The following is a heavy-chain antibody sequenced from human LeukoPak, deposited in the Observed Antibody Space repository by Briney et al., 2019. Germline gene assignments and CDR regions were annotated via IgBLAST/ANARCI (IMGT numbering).Heavy chain of an antibody. CDR1: GFTVSSNY. CDR3: AKDPEYSSSAVFDY. Sequence: GGSLRLSCAASGFTVSSNYMSWVRQAPGKGLEWVSAISGSGGSTYYADSVKGRFTISRDNSKNTLYLQMNSLRAEDTAVYYCAKDPEYSSSAVFDYWGQGTLVTVSS. V-gene: IGHV3-23*01. CDR2: ISGSGGST. D-gene: IGHD6-6*01. J-gene: IGHJ4*02.